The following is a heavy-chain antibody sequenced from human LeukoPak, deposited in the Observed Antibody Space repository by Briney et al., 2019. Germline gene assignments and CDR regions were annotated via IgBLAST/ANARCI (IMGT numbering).Heavy chain of an antibody. Sequence: QPGGSLRLSCAASGFTFSNYWMTWVRQAPGKGLEWVANIKQYGSEKYYVDSVKGRFTISRDNAKKSLYLQMNSLRAEDTAVYYCAREISMFYDSSESNWFDPWGQGTLVTVSS. D-gene: IGHD3-22*01. CDR2: IKQYGSEK. V-gene: IGHV3-7*01. J-gene: IGHJ5*02. CDR3: AREISMFYDSSESNWFDP. CDR1: GFTFSNYW.